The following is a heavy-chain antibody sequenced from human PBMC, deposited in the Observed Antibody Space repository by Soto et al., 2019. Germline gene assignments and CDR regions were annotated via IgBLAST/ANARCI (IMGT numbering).Heavy chain of an antibody. CDR1: GFNFDDYA. J-gene: IGHJ4*02. CDR2: ISWNSGSI. CDR3: AKDMGYGGNSVVGY. V-gene: IGHV3-9*01. Sequence: EVPLVESGGGMVQPGRSLRLSCAASGFNFDDYAMHWVRQPPGKGLEWVSGISWNSGSIDYADSVKGRFTISRDNAKNSLYLQMNRLRAEDTALYYCAKDMGYGGNSVVGYWGQGTLVTVSS. D-gene: IGHD2-21*02.